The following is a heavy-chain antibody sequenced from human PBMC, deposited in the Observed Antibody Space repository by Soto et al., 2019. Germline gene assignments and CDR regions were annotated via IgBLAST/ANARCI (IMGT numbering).Heavy chain of an antibody. CDR2: ISYDGSNK. CDR1: GFTFSSYG. J-gene: IGHJ3*02. CDR3: AKLGYCSSTSCWRDAFDI. Sequence: GSLRLSCAASGFTFSSYGMHWVRQAPGKGLEWVAVISYDGSNKYYADSVKGRFTISRDNSKNTLYLQMNSLRAEDTAVYYCAKLGYCSSTSCWRDAFDIWGQGTMVTVSS. V-gene: IGHV3-30*18. D-gene: IGHD2-2*01.